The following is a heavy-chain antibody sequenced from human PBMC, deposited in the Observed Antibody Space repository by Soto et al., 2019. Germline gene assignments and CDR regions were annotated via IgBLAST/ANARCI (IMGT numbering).Heavy chain of an antibody. D-gene: IGHD6-19*01. CDR2: ISGSGGST. V-gene: IGHV3-23*01. J-gene: IGHJ4*02. Sequence: PVESLRLSCAASGFTFSSYAMSWVRQAPGKGLEWVSAISGSGGSTYYADSVKGRFTISRDNSKNTLYLQMNSLRAEDTAVYYCANAQDYSSGWRFDYWGQGTLVTVSS. CDR1: GFTFSSYA. CDR3: ANAQDYSSGWRFDY.